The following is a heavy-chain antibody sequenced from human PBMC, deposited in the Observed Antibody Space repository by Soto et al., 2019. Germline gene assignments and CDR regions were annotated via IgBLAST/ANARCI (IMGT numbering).Heavy chain of an antibody. Sequence: QVQLQESGPGLVKPSQTLSLTCTVSGGSISSGGYYWSWIRQHPGKGLEWIGYIYYSGSTYYNPYLKSRVNISVDTSKNQCSLKLSSVTAADTAVYYCARDATYYYDSSGYYRYFDLWGRGTLVTVSS. D-gene: IGHD3-22*01. CDR1: GGSISSGGYY. CDR3: ARDATYYYDSSGYYRYFDL. CDR2: IYYSGST. J-gene: IGHJ2*01. V-gene: IGHV4-31*03.